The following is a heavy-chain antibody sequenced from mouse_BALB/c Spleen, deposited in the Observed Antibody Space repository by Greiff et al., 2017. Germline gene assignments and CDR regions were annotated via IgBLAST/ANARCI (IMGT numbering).Heavy chain of an antibody. CDR2: IWAGGST. J-gene: IGHJ3*01. D-gene: IGHD2-14*01. Sequence: QVQLKESGPGLVAPSQSLSITCTVSGFSLTSYGVHWVRQPPGKGLEWLGVIWAGGSTNYNSALMSRLSISKDNSKSQVFLKMNSLQTDDTAMYYCARDWGDRYDVAYWGQGTLVTVSA. CDR1: GFSLTSYG. V-gene: IGHV2-9*02. CDR3: ARDWGDRYDVAY.